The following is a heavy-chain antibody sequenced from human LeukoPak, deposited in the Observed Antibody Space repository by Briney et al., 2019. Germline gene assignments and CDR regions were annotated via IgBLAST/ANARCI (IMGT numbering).Heavy chain of an antibody. D-gene: IGHD4-11*01. CDR2: IYYSGST. J-gene: IGHJ6*02. CDR3: ARHPYSSYSGWVNSYYYYGMDV. V-gene: IGHV4-39*01. CDR1: GGSISSYY. Sequence: KPSETLSLTCTVSGGSISSYYWGWIRQPPGKGLEWIGSIYYSGSTYYNPSLKSRVTISVDTSKNQFSLKLSSVTAADTAVYYCARHPYSSYSGWVNSYYYYGMDVWGQGTTVTVSS.